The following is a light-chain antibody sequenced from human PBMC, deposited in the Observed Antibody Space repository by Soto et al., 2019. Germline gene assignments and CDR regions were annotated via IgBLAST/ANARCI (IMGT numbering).Light chain of an antibody. CDR1: QSISSW. CDR2: KAS. J-gene: IGKJ1*01. V-gene: IGKV1-5*03. Sequence: DIQMTQSPSTLSASVGDRVTITCRASQSISSWLAWYQQKPGKAPKLLIYKASSLESGVPSRFSGSGSGKEFTLTISSLQPDDFATYYCQQYSTYTPRTFGQGTKVDI. CDR3: QQYSTYTPRT.